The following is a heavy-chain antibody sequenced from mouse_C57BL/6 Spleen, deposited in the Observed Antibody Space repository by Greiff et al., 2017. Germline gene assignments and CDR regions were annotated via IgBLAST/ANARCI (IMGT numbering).Heavy chain of an antibody. CDR2: IYPGDGDT. V-gene: IGHV1-80*01. CDR3: ARSETAQAHLDY. Sequence: VKLMESGAELVKPGASVKISCKASGYAFSSYWMNWVKQRPGKGLEWIGQIYPGDGDTNYNGKFKGKATLTADKSSSTAYMQLSSLTSEDSAVYFCARSETAQAHLDYWGQGTTLTVSS. D-gene: IGHD3-2*02. J-gene: IGHJ2*01. CDR1: GYAFSSYW.